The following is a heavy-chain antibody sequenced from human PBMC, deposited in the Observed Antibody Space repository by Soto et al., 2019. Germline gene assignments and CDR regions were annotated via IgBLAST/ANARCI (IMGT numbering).Heavy chain of an antibody. V-gene: IGHV3-7*05. CDR1: GFTFSSYW. CDR2: IKQDGSEK. J-gene: IGHJ4*02. D-gene: IGHD1-26*01. Sequence: GGSLRLSCAASGFTFSSYWMSWVRQAPGKGLEWVANIKQDGSEKYYVDSVKGRFTISRDNAKNSLYLQMNSLRAEDTAVYYCARVSWELNPHFDDWGQGTLVTVSS. CDR3: ARVSWELNPHFDD.